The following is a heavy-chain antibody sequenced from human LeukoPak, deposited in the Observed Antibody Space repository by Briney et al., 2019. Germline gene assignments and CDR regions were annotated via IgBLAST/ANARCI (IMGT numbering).Heavy chain of an antibody. CDR1: GYTFTGYY. J-gene: IGHJ4*02. V-gene: IGHV1-2*02. CDR3: AISGYCSSTSCPPDY. D-gene: IGHD2-2*01. CDR2: ISPNSGGT. Sequence: GASVKVSCKASGYTFTGYYMHWVRQAPGQGLEWMGWISPNSGGTNYAQKFQGRVTMTRDTSISTAYMELSRLRPDDTAVYYCAISGYCSSTSCPPDYRGQGTLVTVSS.